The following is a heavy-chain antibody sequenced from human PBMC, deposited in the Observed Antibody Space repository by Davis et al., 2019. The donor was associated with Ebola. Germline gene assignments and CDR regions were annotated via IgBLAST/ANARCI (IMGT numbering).Heavy chain of an antibody. CDR2: ISTTGRTI. V-gene: IGHV3-11*04. J-gene: IGHJ3*02. CDR1: GFTFSDYY. D-gene: IGHD2-2*01. CDR3: ARDRIVIVPAAADAFDI. Sequence: GESLKISCAASGFTFSDYYMNWIRLAPGKGLEWVAYISTTGRTIYYADSVKGRFTVSRDNDKNSVYLQMDSLRAEDTAVYYCARDRIVIVPAAADAFDIWGQGTMVTVSS.